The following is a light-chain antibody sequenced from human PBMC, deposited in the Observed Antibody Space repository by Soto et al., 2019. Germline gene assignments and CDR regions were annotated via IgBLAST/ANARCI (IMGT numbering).Light chain of an antibody. J-gene: IGKJ1*01. V-gene: IGKV3-15*01. Sequence: EIVMTQSPDTLSVSPGERATLSCRASQSVGSNLAWYQQKPGQAPRLLISDASTRAAGLPARFSGSGSGTEFTLTITSLQSEDFAVYYCQQSNNWPKTFGQGTKVEIK. CDR3: QQSNNWPKT. CDR2: DAS. CDR1: QSVGSN.